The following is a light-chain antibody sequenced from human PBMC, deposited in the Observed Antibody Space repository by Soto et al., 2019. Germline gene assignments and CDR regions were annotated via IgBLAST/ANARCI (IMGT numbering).Light chain of an antibody. Sequence: IPIAPFPSPLSASVGDRVRITFRASQSISSWLAWYQQKPGKAPNLLIYDASSLESGVPSRFSGSGSGTEFTLTISSLQPDDFATYYCQQYNSYSWTFGQGTKVDIK. CDR3: QQYNSYSWT. CDR1: QSISSW. CDR2: DAS. V-gene: IGKV1-5*01. J-gene: IGKJ1*01.